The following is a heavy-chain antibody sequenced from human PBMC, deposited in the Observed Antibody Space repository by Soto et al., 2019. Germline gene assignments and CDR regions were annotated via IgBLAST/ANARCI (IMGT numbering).Heavy chain of an antibody. CDR1: GGSISSSSYY. CDR3: ARHSSDTAMANDFDI. D-gene: IGHD5-18*01. V-gene: IGHV4-39*01. Sequence: SDTLSLTCTVSGGSISSSSYYWGWIRQPPGKGLEWIGSIYYSGSTYYNPSLKSRVTISVDTSKNQFSLKLSSVTAADTAVYYCARHSSDTAMANDFDISGQGTMVTVSS. CDR2: IYYSGST. J-gene: IGHJ3*02.